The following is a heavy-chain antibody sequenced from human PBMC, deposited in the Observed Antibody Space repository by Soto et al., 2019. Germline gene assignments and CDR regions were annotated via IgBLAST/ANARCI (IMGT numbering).Heavy chain of an antibody. J-gene: IGHJ6*02. D-gene: IGHD3-10*01. CDR1: GYSFTSYW. Sequence: GEALKISCKGSGYSFTSYWIGWVRQMPGKGLEWMGIIYPGDSDTRYSPSFQGQVTLSAEKSSSTAYLQGGSVKPSDTAMFYGARQPFFYGWGSYYLGNYYSGRDVWGQGTRVT. CDR3: ARQPFFYGWGSYYLGNYYSGRDV. V-gene: IGHV5-51*01. CDR2: IYPGDSDT.